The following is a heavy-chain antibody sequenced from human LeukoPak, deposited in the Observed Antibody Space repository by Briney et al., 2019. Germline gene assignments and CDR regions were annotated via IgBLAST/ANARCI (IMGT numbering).Heavy chain of an antibody. J-gene: IGHJ4*02. CDR1: GVSISSYY. D-gene: IGHD6-19*01. CDR3: ARLDSSGWYYLDY. V-gene: IGHV4-59*08. Sequence: PSETLSLTCTVSGVSISSYYWSWIRQPPGKGLEWIGYIYYSGSTNYNPSLRGRVTISVDTSKKQFSLKLTSVTAADTAVYYCARLDSSGWYYLDYWGQGTLVTVSS. CDR2: IYYSGST.